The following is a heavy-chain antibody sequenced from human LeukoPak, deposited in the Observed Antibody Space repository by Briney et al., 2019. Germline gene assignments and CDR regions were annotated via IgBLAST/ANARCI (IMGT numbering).Heavy chain of an antibody. CDR3: VRTPPNWGADF. D-gene: IGHD7-27*01. V-gene: IGHV1-8*01. Sequence: ASVKVSCKASGYTFTSYDINWMRQATGQGLEWMGWMSPNSGNTGYAQKFQGRVTMTRDTSTGTAYLELSSLRSEDSAVYYCVRTPPNWGADFWGQGTLVTISS. CDR1: GYTFTSYD. CDR2: MSPNSGNT. J-gene: IGHJ4*02.